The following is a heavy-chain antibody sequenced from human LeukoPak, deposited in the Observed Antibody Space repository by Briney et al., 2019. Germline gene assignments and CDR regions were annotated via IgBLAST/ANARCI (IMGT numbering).Heavy chain of an antibody. J-gene: IGHJ4*02. V-gene: IGHV1-69*04. CDR3: ARGRTMVTGYYFDY. CDR2: IIPILGIA. Sequence: ASVKVSCKASGGTFSSYAISWVRQAPGQGLEWMGRIIPILGIANYAQKFQGRVTITADKSTSTAYMELSSLRSEDTAVYYCARGRTMVTGYYFDYWGRGTLVTVSS. CDR1: GGTFSSYA. D-gene: IGHD5-18*01.